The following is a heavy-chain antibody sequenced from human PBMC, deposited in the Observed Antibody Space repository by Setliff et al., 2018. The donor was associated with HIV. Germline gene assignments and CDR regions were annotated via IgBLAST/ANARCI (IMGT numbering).Heavy chain of an antibody. CDR2: IYYSGST. CDR1: GYSISSGYY. D-gene: IGHD3-22*01. CDR3: ASRIYYYDESRVLREEGFVP. Sequence: PSETLSLTCAVSGYSISSGYYWGRIRQPPGKGLEWIGSIYYSGSTYYNPSLKSRVTISVDTSKNQFSLKLTSVTAADTAMYYCASRIYYYDESRVLREEGFVPWGQGTLVTVSS. V-gene: IGHV4-38-2*01. J-gene: IGHJ5*02.